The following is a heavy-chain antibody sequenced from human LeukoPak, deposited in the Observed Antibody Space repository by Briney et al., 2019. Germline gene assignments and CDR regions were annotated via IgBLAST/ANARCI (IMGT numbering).Heavy chain of an antibody. CDR3: ARDEAVAGMGY. Sequence: GASVKVSFKASGYKFTGYYMHWVRQAPGQGFEWMGWINPNSGGTNYAQKFQGRVTTTRDTSISTAYMEVSRLGSDDTAVYYCARDEAVAGMGYWGQGTLVTVPS. J-gene: IGHJ4*02. CDR1: GYKFTGYY. V-gene: IGHV1-2*02. CDR2: INPNSGGT. D-gene: IGHD6-19*01.